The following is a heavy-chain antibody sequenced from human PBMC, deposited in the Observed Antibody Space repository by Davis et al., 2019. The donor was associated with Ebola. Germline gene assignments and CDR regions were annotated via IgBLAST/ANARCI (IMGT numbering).Heavy chain of an antibody. CDR2: ISDSGGNT. CDR1: GFTFSSYA. Sequence: GESLKISCAASGFTFSSYAMSWVRQAPGKGLEWVSTISDSGGNTYYADSLKGRFTISRDNSKNTLYLQMNSLRAEDTAVYYCAKDLADIVVVPAAADYGMDVWGQGTTVTVSS. J-gene: IGHJ6*02. CDR3: AKDLADIVVVPAAADYGMDV. V-gene: IGHV3-23*01. D-gene: IGHD2-2*01.